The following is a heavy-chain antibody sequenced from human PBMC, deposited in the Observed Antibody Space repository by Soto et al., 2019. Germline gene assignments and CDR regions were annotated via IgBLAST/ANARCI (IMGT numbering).Heavy chain of an antibody. CDR3: AYTQLGYCSGTRCYMPSSSSPWDYYYGMDV. D-gene: IGHD2-2*02. J-gene: IGHJ6*02. CDR2: IIPIFGTA. Sequence: GASVKVSCKASGGTFSSYAISWVRQAPGQGLEWMGGIIPIFGTANYAQKFQGRVTITADESTSTAYMELSSLRPEDTAVYYCAYTQLGYCSGTRCYMPSSSSPWDYYYGMDVWGQGTTVTVSS. CDR1: GGTFSSYA. V-gene: IGHV1-69*13.